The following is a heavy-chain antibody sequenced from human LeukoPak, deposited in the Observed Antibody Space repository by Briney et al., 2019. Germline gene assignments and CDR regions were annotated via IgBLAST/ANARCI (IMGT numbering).Heavy chain of an antibody. CDR3: AGYYYDSSRGFDL. Sequence: GGSLRLSCAASGFKFDDYGMSWVRQAPGKGLEWVCDIYWNGAWTGYADSVKGRFTISRDNAKNSLYLQMNSLRAEDTALYYCAGYYYDSSRGFDLWGQGTLVTVSA. D-gene: IGHD3-22*01. CDR1: GFKFDDYG. CDR2: IYWNGAWT. J-gene: IGHJ5*02. V-gene: IGHV3-20*04.